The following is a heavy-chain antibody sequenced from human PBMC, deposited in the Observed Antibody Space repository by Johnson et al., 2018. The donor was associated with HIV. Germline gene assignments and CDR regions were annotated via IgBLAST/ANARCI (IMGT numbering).Heavy chain of an antibody. CDR1: GFSVNSNY. J-gene: IGHJ3*02. V-gene: IGHV3-66*02. D-gene: IGHD3-22*01. CDR3: ASKIVVVPGGVGTFDI. Sequence: VQLVESGGGLVQPGGSLRLSCAASGFSVNSNYMSWVRQAPGGGLEWVSVFYSGGSAFYADSVKGRFTTSRDNSKNTLYLQMNSLRAEDTAVYYCASKIVVVPGGVGTFDIWGQGTMVTVSS. CDR2: FYSGGSA.